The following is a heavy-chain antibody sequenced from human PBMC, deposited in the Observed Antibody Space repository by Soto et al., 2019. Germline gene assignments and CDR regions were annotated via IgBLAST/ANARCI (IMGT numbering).Heavy chain of an antibody. CDR2: IYPGDSDS. J-gene: IGHJ4*02. CDR3: AKHEGYCSTTTCSNFDY. D-gene: IGHD2-2*01. Sequence: GESLKISCKGSGFTFTSYWIAWVRQMPGKGLEWMGIIYPGDSDSSYGPSFQDQVTISADKSINTAYLHWSSLKASDTAIYYCAKHEGYCSTTTCSNFDYWGQGTLVTVSS. V-gene: IGHV5-51*01. CDR1: GFTFTSYW.